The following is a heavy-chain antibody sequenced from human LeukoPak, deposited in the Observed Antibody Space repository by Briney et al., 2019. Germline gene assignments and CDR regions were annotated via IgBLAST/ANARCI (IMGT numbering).Heavy chain of an antibody. CDR1: GYTFTGYY. Sequence: ASVKVSCKASGYTFTGYYMHWVRQAPGQGLEWMGWINPNSGGTNYAQKFQGRVTMTRDTSISTAYMELSRLRSDDTAVYYRAREYSSSSGYYYGMDVWGQGTTVTVSS. D-gene: IGHD6-6*01. V-gene: IGHV1-2*02. CDR3: AREYSSSSGYYYGMDV. CDR2: INPNSGGT. J-gene: IGHJ6*02.